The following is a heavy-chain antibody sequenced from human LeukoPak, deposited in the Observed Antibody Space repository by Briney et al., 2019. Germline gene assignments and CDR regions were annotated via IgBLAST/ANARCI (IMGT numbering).Heavy chain of an antibody. J-gene: IGHJ5*02. Sequence: PSETLSLTCTVSGGSISSSSYYWGWIRQPPGKGLEWIGSIYYSGSTYYNPSLKSRVTISVDTSKNQFSLKLSSVTAADTAVYYCARYDYGDGWFDPWGQGTLVTVSS. CDR3: ARYDYGDGWFDP. CDR1: GGSISSSSYY. D-gene: IGHD4-17*01. V-gene: IGHV4-39*07. CDR2: IYYSGST.